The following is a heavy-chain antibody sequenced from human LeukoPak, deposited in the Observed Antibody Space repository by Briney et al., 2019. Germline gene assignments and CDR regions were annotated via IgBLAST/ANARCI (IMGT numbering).Heavy chain of an antibody. CDR3: ATPAVYCSSTSRYAHAFDI. D-gene: IGHD2-2*01. CDR2: ISAYNGNT. Sequence: ASVKVSCKASGYTFTSYGISWVRQAPGQGLEWMGWISAYNGNTNYAQKLQGRVTMTTDTSTSTAYMELRSLRSDDTVVYYCATPAVYCSSTSRYAHAFDIWGQGTMVTVSS. V-gene: IGHV1-18*01. CDR1: GYTFTSYG. J-gene: IGHJ3*02.